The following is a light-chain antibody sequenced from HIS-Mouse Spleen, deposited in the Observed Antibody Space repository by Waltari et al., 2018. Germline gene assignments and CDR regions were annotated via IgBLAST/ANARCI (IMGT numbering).Light chain of an antibody. CDR1: ALPKKY. J-gene: IGLJ2*01. V-gene: IGLV3-10*01. CDR2: ENS. Sequence: SYELTQSPSVSVSPGQTARITGSGDALPKKYAYWYQQKPGQAPVLIIYENSQRPSGIPERFSGSSSGTMATLTISGAQVEDEADYYCYSTDSSGNHRVFGGGTKLTVL. CDR3: YSTDSSGNHRV.